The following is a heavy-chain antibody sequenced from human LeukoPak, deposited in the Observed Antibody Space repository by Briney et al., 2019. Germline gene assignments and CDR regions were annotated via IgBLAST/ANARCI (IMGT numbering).Heavy chain of an antibody. V-gene: IGHV1-8*01. CDR3: ARGQGGSYSDDAFDI. Sequence: GASVKVSCKASGYTFTSYDINWVRQATRQGLEWMGWMNPNSGNTGYAQKFQGRVTMTRNTSISTAYMELSSLRSEDTAVYYCARGQGGSYSDDAFDIWGQGTMVTVSS. CDR1: GYTFTSYD. D-gene: IGHD1-26*01. J-gene: IGHJ3*02. CDR2: MNPNSGNT.